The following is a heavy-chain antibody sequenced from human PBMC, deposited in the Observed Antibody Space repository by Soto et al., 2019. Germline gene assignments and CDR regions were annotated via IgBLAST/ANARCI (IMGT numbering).Heavy chain of an antibody. Sequence: QVQLVESGGGGVQPGRSLRLSCEASGFTFSTYGMHWVRQAPGKGLEWVAVIWDDGSDKYYGDSVKGLFTISRDNSKNTVYLQMSPLRAEDTAVYYCARMVGHYYGMDVWGQGSTVTVSS. CDR3: ARMVGHYYGMDV. D-gene: IGHD2-15*01. CDR1: GFTFSTYG. CDR2: IWDDGSDK. V-gene: IGHV3-33*01. J-gene: IGHJ6*02.